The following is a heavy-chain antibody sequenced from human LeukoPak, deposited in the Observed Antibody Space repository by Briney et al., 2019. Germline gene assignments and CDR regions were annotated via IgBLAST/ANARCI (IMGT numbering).Heavy chain of an antibody. D-gene: IGHD1-7*01. Sequence: SETLSLTCTVSGGSISSSSYYWGWIRQPPGKGLEWIGSIYYSGSTYYNPSLKSRVTISVDTSKNQFSLKLSSVTAADTAVYYCARARITGTTPFDYWGQGTLVTVSS. J-gene: IGHJ4*02. V-gene: IGHV4-39*07. CDR2: IYYSGST. CDR3: ARARITGTTPFDY. CDR1: GGSISSSSYY.